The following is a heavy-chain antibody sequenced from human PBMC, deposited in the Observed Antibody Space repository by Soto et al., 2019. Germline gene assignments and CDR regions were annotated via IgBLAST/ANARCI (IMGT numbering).Heavy chain of an antibody. V-gene: IGHV1-69*01. D-gene: IGHD3-22*01. CDR1: GGSFSSYA. J-gene: IGHJ4*02. CDR3: ASVYSDSSSYSIDY. Sequence: QVQLVQSGAEVRKTGCSVNVSCQSFGGSFSSYAFSWVRQAPGQGLEWMGGLIVILGTTDYAQKFKGRVTFTADEGTITAYMEVSSLESEDTAIYYCASVYSDSSSYSIDYWAQGTQVTVSS. CDR2: LIVILGTT.